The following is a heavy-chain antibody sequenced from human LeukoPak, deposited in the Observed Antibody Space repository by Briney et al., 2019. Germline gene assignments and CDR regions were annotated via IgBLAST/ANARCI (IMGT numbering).Heavy chain of an antibody. CDR1: GYTFTAYG. CDR3: ARDLLGYCSGGSCPKMDV. CDR2: ISGYNGNT. Sequence: ASVKVSCKASGYTFTAYGISWVRQAPGQGLEWMGWISGYNGNTKYAQKFQGRVTVTTDTSTSTAYMELRSLRSDDTAVYYCARDLLGYCSGGSCPKMDVWGQGTTVTVSS. V-gene: IGHV1-18*01. D-gene: IGHD2-15*01. J-gene: IGHJ6*02.